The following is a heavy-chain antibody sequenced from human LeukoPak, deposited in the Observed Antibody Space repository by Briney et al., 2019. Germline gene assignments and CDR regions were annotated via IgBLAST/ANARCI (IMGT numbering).Heavy chain of an antibody. V-gene: IGHV3-30-3*01. CDR3: ARDPSRVGIALFDF. Sequence: PGGSLRLSCAASGFTFSSYAMHWVRQAPGKGLEWVAVISYDGSNKYYADSVKGRFTISRDNSKNTPYLQMNSLRAEDTAVYCCARDPSRVGIALFDFWGQGTLVTVSS. CDR1: GFTFSSYA. CDR2: ISYDGSNK. D-gene: IGHD2-21*01. J-gene: IGHJ4*02.